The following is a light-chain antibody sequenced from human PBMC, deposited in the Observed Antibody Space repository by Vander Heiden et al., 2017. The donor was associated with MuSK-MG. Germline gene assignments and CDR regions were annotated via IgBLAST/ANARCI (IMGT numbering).Light chain of an antibody. CDR3: QQRSNWPPTT. CDR1: QSVSSY. CDR2: DAS. J-gene: IGKJ5*01. V-gene: IGKV3-11*01. Sequence: EIVLTQSPATLSLSPGERATLSCRASQSVSSYLAWYQQKPAQAPRLLIYDASNRATGIPARFSGSGSGTDFTLTISSLEPEDFAVDYCQQRSNWPPTTFGQGTRLEIK.